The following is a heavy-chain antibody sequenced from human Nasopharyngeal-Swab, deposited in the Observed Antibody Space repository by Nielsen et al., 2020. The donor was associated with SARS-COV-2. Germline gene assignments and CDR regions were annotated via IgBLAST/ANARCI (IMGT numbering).Heavy chain of an antibody. J-gene: IGHJ4*02. CDR2: IWYDGSNK. D-gene: IGHD4-17*01. CDR1: GFTFSSNG. V-gene: IGHV3-33*01. Sequence: GGSLRLSCAASGFTFSSNGMHWVRQAPGKGLEWVAVIWYDGSNKDYADSVKGRFTISRDNSKNTLYLQMNSLRAEDTAVYYCVRDVIATVTTPPDYWGQGTLVTVSS. CDR3: VRDVIATVTTPPDY.